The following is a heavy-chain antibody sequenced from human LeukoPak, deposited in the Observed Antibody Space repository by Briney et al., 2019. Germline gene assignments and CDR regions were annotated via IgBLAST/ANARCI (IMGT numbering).Heavy chain of an antibody. Sequence: ASVKVSCKASGYTFTSYGISWVRQAPGQGLEWMGWISAYNGNTNYAQKLQGRVTMTSDTSTSTAYMELRSLRSDDTAVYYCARVTVTTVTDAFDIWGQGTMVTVSS. D-gene: IGHD4-17*01. CDR3: ARVTVTTVTDAFDI. CDR2: ISAYNGNT. J-gene: IGHJ3*02. CDR1: GYTFTSYG. V-gene: IGHV1-18*01.